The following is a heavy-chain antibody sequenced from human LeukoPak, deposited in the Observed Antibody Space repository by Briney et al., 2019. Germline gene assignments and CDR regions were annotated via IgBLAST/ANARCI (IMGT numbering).Heavy chain of an antibody. J-gene: IGHJ4*02. CDR2: ISGSGGST. V-gene: IGHV3-23*01. Sequence: PGGSLRLSCAVSGFTFSSYAMSWVRQAPGKGLEGVSAISGSGGSTYYADSVKGRFTISRDNSKNTLYLQMNSLRAEDTAVYYCALHDYGDYGYWGQGTLVPSPQ. D-gene: IGHD4-17*01. CDR1: GFTFSSYA. CDR3: ALHDYGDYGY.